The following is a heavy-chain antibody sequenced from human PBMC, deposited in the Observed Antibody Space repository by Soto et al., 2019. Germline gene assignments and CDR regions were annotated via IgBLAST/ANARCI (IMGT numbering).Heavy chain of an antibody. CDR3: ARTSVVVVAATPNWFDP. Sequence: QVQLQESGPGLVKPSQTLSLTCTVSGGSISSGGYYWSWIRQHPGKGLEWIGYIYYSVSTYYNPSLKSRVTISVDTSKNQFSLKLSSVTAADTAVYYCARTSVVVVAATPNWFDPWGQGTLVTVSS. CDR2: IYYSVST. J-gene: IGHJ5*02. V-gene: IGHV4-31*03. D-gene: IGHD2-15*01. CDR1: GGSISSGGYY.